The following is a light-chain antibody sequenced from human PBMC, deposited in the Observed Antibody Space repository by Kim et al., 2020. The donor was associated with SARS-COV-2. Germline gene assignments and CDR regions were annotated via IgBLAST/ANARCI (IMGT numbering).Light chain of an antibody. CDR3: QQSHTAPLLS. V-gene: IGKV1-39*01. J-gene: IGKJ4*01. Sequence: DIQLTQSPSSLSASVGDRVTIDCRSSQSITNYLNWYQQRPGKAPKLLIYASSTLQRGVPSRFSGSGSGTDFTLTISSLQPEDFATYYCQQSHTAPLLSFGGGTKVDIK. CDR1: QSITNY. CDR2: ASS.